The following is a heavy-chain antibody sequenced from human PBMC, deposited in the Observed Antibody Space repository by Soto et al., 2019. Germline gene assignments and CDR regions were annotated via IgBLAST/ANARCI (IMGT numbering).Heavy chain of an antibody. CDR1: GYTFTSYY. V-gene: IGHV1-46*01. CDR2: INPSGGST. D-gene: IGHD3-16*01. J-gene: IGHJ6*02. CDR3: ARDLGGYGGNSGHYYYYGMDV. Sequence: VASVKVSCKASGYTFTSYYMHWVRQAPGQGLEWMGIINPSGGSTSYAQKFQGRVTMTRDTSTSTVYMELSSLRSEDTAVYYCARDLGGYGGNSGHYYYYGMDVWGQGTTVTVSS.